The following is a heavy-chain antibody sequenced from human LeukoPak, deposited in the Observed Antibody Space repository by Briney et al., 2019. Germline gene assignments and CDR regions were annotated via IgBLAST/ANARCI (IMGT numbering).Heavy chain of an antibody. CDR1: GFTVSGNY. CDR3: ARAFDTSWDYYYMDV. V-gene: IGHV3-21*01. D-gene: IGHD2-2*01. Sequence: GGSLRLSCAASGFTVSGNYMNWVRQAPGKGLEWVSSISSRSRYIYHADSVKGRLTISRDDAKNSLYLQMNSLRAEDTAVYYCARAFDTSWDYYYMDVWGKGTTVTVSS. CDR2: ISSRSRYI. J-gene: IGHJ6*03.